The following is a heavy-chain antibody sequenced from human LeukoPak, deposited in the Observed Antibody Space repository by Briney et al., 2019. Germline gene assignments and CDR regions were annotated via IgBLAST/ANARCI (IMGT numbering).Heavy chain of an antibody. D-gene: IGHD1-26*01. CDR1: GYTFTAYY. CDR2: INPNSGGT. CDR3: ASARDSGSYPSPFVY. Sequence: GASVKVSCKASGYTFTAYYMHWVRQAPGQGLEWVGWINPNSGGTNYPQKFQGRVTMTRDTSISTAYMDLSRLRSDDTAVYYCASARDSGSYPSPFVYWGQGSLV. J-gene: IGHJ4*02. V-gene: IGHV1-2*02.